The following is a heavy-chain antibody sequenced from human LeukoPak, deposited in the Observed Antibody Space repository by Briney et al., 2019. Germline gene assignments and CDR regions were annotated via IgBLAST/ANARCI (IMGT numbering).Heavy chain of an antibody. CDR1: GGSISNYY. D-gene: IGHD3-10*01. Sequence: SETLSLTCTVSGGSISNYYWSWIRQPPGKGLEWIGYIYYSGSTNYNPSLKSRVTISVDTSKNQFSLKLSSVTAADTAVYYCASQGTYYYHMDVWGKGTTVTISS. CDR3: ASQGTYYYHMDV. J-gene: IGHJ6*03. V-gene: IGHV4-59*08. CDR2: IYYSGST.